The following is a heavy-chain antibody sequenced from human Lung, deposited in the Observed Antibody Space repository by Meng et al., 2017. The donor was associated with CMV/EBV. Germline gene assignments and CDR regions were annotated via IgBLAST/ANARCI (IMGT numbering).Heavy chain of an antibody. J-gene: IGHJ4*02. V-gene: IGHV3-48*04. CDR3: ARALLGYCSSTSCSDVRYFDY. CDR1: GFTFSSYS. Sequence: SXAASGFTFSSYSMNWVRQAPGKGLEWVSYISSSSSTIYYADSVKGRFTISRDNAKNSLYLQMYSLRAEDTAVYYCARALLGYCSSTSCSDVRYFDYWGQGTLVXVSS. CDR2: ISSSSSTI. D-gene: IGHD2-2*01.